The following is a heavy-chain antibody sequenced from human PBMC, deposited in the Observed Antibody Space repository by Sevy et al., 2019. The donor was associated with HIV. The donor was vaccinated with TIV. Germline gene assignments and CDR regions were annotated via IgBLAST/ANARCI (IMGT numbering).Heavy chain of an antibody. Sequence: GGSLRLSCAASGFTFGDYWLTWVRQVPGKGLEWVANIKQGGSETYYADSVKGRFSISRDNAKNSLYLQMNSLRAEDTAVYYCARDDRPSGWLFDYWGQGTLVTVSS. CDR2: IKQGGSET. D-gene: IGHD6-19*01. CDR3: ARDDRPSGWLFDY. CDR1: GFTFGDYW. V-gene: IGHV3-7*01. J-gene: IGHJ4*02.